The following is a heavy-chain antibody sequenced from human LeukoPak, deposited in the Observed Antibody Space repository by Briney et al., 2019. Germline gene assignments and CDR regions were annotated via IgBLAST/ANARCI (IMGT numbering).Heavy chain of an antibody. J-gene: IGHJ4*02. CDR2: IIPIFGTA. CDR1: GGTFSSYA. D-gene: IGHD2-8*01. Sequence: EASVRVSCKASGGTFSSYAISWVRQAPGQGLEWMGGIIPIFGTANYAQKFQGRVTITADESTSTAYMELSSLRSEDTAVYYCARDLCTNGVCLYYFDYWGQGTLVTVSS. CDR3: ARDLCTNGVCLYYFDY. V-gene: IGHV1-69*13.